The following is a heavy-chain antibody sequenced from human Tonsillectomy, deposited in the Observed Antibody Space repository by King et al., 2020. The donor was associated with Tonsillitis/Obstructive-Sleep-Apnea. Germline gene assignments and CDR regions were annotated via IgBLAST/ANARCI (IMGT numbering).Heavy chain of an antibody. CDR3: SRGTSGWGGVDY. J-gene: IGHJ4*02. CDR1: GFTFSNYW. V-gene: IGHV3-74*01. Sequence: VQLVQSGGGLVQPGGSLRLSCAASGFTFSNYWMHWVRQAPGKGLVWVSRINTDGSSKDYADSVKGRFTISRDNAKNTLYLQMNSLRAEDTAVYYCSRGTSGWGGVDYWGQGTLVTVSS. CDR2: INTDGSSK. D-gene: IGHD6-19*01.